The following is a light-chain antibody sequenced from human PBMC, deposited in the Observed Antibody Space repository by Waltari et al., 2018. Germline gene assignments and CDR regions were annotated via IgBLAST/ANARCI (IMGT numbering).Light chain of an antibody. V-gene: IGLV2-14*03. CDR1: SSDVAGYNY. CDR2: AVS. CDR3: SSYSSSSTRV. J-gene: IGLJ1*01. Sequence: SALTQPASVSGSPGQSITISCTGTSSDVAGYNYVSWYRQHPGKAPKLMIYAVSNRPSGVSNRFSGSKSGNTASLTISGLQAEDEADYYCSSYSSSSTRVFGTGTKVTVL.